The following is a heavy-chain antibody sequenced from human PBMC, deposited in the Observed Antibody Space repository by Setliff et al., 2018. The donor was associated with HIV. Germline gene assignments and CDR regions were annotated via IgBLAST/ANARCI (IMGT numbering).Heavy chain of an antibody. D-gene: IGHD2-21*02. Sequence: GASVKVSCKSSGGTLSSYAISWVRQAPGQGLEWMGGIIPIFGTANYAQKFQGRVTITTDESTSTAYMELSSLRSEDTAVYYCAAGYCGGDCYSRRSYFDYWGQGTLVTVSS. CDR2: IIPIFGTA. V-gene: IGHV1-69*05. CDR3: AAGYCGGDCYSRRSYFDY. CDR1: GGTLSSYA. J-gene: IGHJ4*02.